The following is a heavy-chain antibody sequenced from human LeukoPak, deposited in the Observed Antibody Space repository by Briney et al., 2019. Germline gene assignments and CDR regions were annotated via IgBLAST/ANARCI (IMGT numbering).Heavy chain of an antibody. V-gene: IGHV3-48*01. J-gene: IGHJ6*02. D-gene: IGHD2-8*01. CDR3: AKDQDLYGFYGMDV. CDR2: ISSSSSNI. Sequence: GGSLRLSCAASGFTFSTYTMNWVRQAPGKGLEWVSYISSSSSNIFYADSVKGRFTISRDNAKNSLYLQMNSLRAEDTAVYYCAKDQDLYGFYGMDVWGQGTTVTVSS. CDR1: GFTFSTYT.